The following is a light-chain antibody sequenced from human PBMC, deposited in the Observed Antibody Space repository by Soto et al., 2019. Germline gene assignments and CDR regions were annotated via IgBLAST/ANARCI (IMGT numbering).Light chain of an antibody. Sequence: DIVMTQSPDSLAVSLGERATINCKSSQSVLYSSNNKNYLAWYQQKLGQPPKLLIYCASTRESGVPDRFSGSGSGTDFTLTISSLQAEDVATYYCQQYYSTPPTFGPGTKVEIK. CDR2: CAS. CDR3: QQYYSTPPT. V-gene: IGKV4-1*01. J-gene: IGKJ1*01. CDR1: QSVLYSSNNKNY.